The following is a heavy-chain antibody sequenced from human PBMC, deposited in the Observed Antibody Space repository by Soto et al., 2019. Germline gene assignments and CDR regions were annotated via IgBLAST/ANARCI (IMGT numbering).Heavy chain of an antibody. J-gene: IGHJ3*02. CDR1: GYSFTSYW. D-gene: IGHD6-13*01. CDR3: ARQRKGAAAGPVDAFDI. CDR2: IYPGDSDT. V-gene: IGHV5-51*01. Sequence: PGESLKISCKGSGYSFTSYWIGWVRQMPGKGLEWMGIIYPGDSDTRYSPSFQGQVTISADKSISTAYLQWSSLKASDTAMYYCARQRKGAAAGPVDAFDIWGQGTMVTVSS.